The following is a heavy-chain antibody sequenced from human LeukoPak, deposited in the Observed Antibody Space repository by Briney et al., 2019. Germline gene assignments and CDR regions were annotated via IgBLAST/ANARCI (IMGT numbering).Heavy chain of an antibody. D-gene: IGHD3-22*01. Sequence: PSETLSLTCAVYGGSFSGYYWSWIRQPPGKGLEGSVEINHSGSTNYNPYLKSQVTISVDTSQNQFSLKLDAVDVADTAVYYCARDYYDSSGYYYPFNYYYYYMDVWGKGNRVTLFS. J-gene: IGHJ6*03. CDR3: ARDYYDSSGYYYPFNYYYYYMDV. CDR2: INHSGST. CDR1: GGSFSGYY. V-gene: IGHV4-34*01.